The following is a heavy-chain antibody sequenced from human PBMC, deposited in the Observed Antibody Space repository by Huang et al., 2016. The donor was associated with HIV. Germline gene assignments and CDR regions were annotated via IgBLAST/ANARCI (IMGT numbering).Heavy chain of an antibody. CDR1: GFTFSSYG. J-gene: IGHJ4*02. Sequence: QVQLVESGGGVVQPGRSLRISCAASGFTFSSYGMNWVRQAPGKGLEWVAVISYEGKTKYYADSVKGRFSISRDNSKTTVDLQLNSLRVEDTAVYYCAKGGSAAAVLDFWGQGTLVTVSS. D-gene: IGHD6-13*01. CDR3: AKGGSAAAVLDF. V-gene: IGHV3-30*18. CDR2: ISYEGKTK.